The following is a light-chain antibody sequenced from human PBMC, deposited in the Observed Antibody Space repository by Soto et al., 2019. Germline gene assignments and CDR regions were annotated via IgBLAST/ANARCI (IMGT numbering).Light chain of an antibody. CDR3: QQYNNWPPWT. CDR1: QRISND. J-gene: IGKJ1*01. V-gene: IGKV3-15*01. Sequence: EVLMTQSPATLSVSPGERVILSCRASQRISNDLAWYQQKAGQAPRLLIYDASTRATGIPARFSGSGSGTEFTLTISSLQSEDFAVYFCQQYNNWPPWTFGKGTKV. CDR2: DAS.